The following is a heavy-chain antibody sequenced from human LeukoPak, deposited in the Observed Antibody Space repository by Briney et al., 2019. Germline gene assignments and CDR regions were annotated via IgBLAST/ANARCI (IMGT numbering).Heavy chain of an antibody. J-gene: IGHJ3*02. Sequence: GGSLRLSCAASGISFSSSGMQWVRQAPGRGLEWVSAISGSGGSTYYADSVKGRFTISRDNSKNTLYLQMNGLRAEDTAVYYCAKVHDYGDYGAFDIWGQGTMVTVSS. CDR3: AKVHDYGDYGAFDI. V-gene: IGHV3-23*01. CDR2: ISGSGGST. D-gene: IGHD4-17*01. CDR1: GISFSSSG.